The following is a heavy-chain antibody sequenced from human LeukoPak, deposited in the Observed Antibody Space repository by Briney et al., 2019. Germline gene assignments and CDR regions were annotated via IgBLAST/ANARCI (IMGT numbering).Heavy chain of an antibody. D-gene: IGHD3-3*01. V-gene: IGHV3-20*04. J-gene: IGHJ4*02. Sequence: GGSLRLSCAASGFNFYDYGMTWVRQAPGKGLEWVSGINWNGYSTGYVDSVKGRFTISRDNAKSSLFLQMNSLRAEDTAFYYCVRVISGVFLLGDATFDYWGLGTLVTVSS. CDR1: GFNFYDYG. CDR2: INWNGYST. CDR3: VRVISGVFLLGDATFDY.